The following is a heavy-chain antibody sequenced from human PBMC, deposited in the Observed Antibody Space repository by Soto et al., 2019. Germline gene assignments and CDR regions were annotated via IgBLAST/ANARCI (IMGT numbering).Heavy chain of an antibody. D-gene: IGHD4-17*01. V-gene: IGHV4-31*03. CDR1: GGSISSGGYY. CDR2: IYYSGSS. Sequence: LSLTCTVSGGSISSGGYYWSWIRQHPGKGLEWIGYIYYSGSSYYNPSLKSRVTISVDTSKNQFSLKLSSVTAADTAVYYCARGSVTMTTVTTGIFGAFDIWGQGTMVTVSS. J-gene: IGHJ3*02. CDR3: ARGSVTMTTVTTGIFGAFDI.